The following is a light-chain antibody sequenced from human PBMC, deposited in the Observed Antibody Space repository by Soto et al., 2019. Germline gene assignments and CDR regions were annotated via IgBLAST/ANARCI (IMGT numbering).Light chain of an antibody. Sequence: QSALTQPASVSGSPGQSITISCTGTSSDVGGHNYVSWYQQHPGKAPKLMIYDVSNRPSGVSNRFSGSKSGKTASLTISGLQAEDEADYYCSSYTSSSTPYVFGTGTKVTVL. J-gene: IGLJ1*01. V-gene: IGLV2-14*01. CDR2: DVS. CDR1: SSDVGGHNY. CDR3: SSYTSSSTPYV.